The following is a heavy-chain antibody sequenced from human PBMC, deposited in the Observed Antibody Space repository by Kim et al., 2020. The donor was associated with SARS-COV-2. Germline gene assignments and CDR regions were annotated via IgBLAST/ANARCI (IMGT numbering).Heavy chain of an antibody. CDR2: INHSGST. CDR3: ARVLLWFGEADY. D-gene: IGHD3-10*01. J-gene: IGHJ4*02. CDR1: GGSFSGYY. V-gene: IGHV4-34*01. Sequence: SETLSLTCAVYGGSFSGYYWSWIRQPPGKGLEWIGEINHSGSTNYNPSLKSRVTISVDTSKNQFSLKLSSVTAADTAVYYCARVLLWFGEADYWGQGNL.